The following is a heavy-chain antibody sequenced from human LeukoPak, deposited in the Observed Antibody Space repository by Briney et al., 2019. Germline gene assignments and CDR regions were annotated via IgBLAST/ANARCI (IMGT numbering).Heavy chain of an antibody. CDR1: GGSISSYY. Sequence: KPSETLSLTCTVSGGSISSYYWSWIRQPPGKGLGWIGYIYYSGSTNYNPSLKSRVTISVDTSKNQFSLKLSSVTAADTAVYYCARDRRITMVRGVISGMDIWGQGTTVTVSS. CDR3: ARDRRITMVRGVISGMDI. J-gene: IGHJ6*02. CDR2: IYYSGST. D-gene: IGHD3-10*01. V-gene: IGHV4-59*01.